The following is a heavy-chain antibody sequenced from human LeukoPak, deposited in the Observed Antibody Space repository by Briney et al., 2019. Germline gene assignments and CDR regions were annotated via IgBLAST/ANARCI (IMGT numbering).Heavy chain of an antibody. J-gene: IGHJ4*02. CDR1: EFTFSSYG. Sequence: GGSLRLSCAASEFTFSSYGMHWVRQAPGKGLEWVAVISYDGSNKYYADSVKGRFTISRDNSKNTLYSQMNSLRAEDTAVYYCAKSDRVWEGISSGFDYWGQGTLVTVSS. CDR3: AKSDRVWEGISSGFDY. CDR2: ISYDGSNK. V-gene: IGHV3-30*18. D-gene: IGHD3-10*01.